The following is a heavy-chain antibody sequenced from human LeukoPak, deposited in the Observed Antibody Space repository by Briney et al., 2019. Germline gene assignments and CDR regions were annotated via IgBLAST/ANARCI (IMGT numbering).Heavy chain of an antibody. CDR3: TTERGYSGYDN. V-gene: IGHV3-15*01. Sequence: GGSLRLSCAASGVTFSSYAMSWVRQAPGKGVEWVGRIKSKTDGGTADHATPVKGRFTISRDDTTNTLYLQMNSLKTEDTALYYCTTERGYSGYDNWGQGTLVTVSS. CDR2: IKSKTDGGTA. D-gene: IGHD5-12*01. J-gene: IGHJ4*02. CDR1: GVTFSSYA.